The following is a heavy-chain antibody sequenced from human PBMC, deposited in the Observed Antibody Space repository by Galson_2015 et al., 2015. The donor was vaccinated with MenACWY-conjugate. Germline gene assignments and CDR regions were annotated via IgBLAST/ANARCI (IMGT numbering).Heavy chain of an antibody. V-gene: IGHV1-24*01. CDR1: GYSLSDFS. CDR3: AIVRVGDGDGGNCCALDV. Sequence: SVKVSCKVSGYSLSDFSMHWVRQAPGRGLEWMGGFDPEEGKIIYGANFQGRVTLSEDSSTDTAYMEFSSLRSEDTAVYFCAIVRVGDGDGGNCCALDVGGQGTTVTVSS. J-gene: IGHJ6*02. CDR2: FDPEEGKI. D-gene: IGHD3-10*02.